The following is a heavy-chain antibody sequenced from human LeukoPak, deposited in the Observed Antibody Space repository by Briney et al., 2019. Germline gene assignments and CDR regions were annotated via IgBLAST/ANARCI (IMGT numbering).Heavy chain of an antibody. CDR1: GFTFSSYW. CDR2: ISYDGSNK. Sequence: GGSLRLSCAASGFTFSSYWMSWVRQAPGKGLEWVAVISYDGSNKYYADSVKGRFTISRDNSKNTLYLQMNSLRAEDTAVYYCAKRMIQGPNGMDVWGQGTTVTVSS. D-gene: IGHD5-18*01. J-gene: IGHJ6*02. V-gene: IGHV3-30*18. CDR3: AKRMIQGPNGMDV.